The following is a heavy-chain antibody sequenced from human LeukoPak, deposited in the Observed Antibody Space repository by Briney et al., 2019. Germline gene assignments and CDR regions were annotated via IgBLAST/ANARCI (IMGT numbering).Heavy chain of an antibody. CDR1: GFTLSSYG. V-gene: IGHV3-33*01. CDR2: IWYDGSNK. CDR3: ARDRSFGYSPGYYFDY. D-gene: IGHD6-13*01. J-gene: IGHJ4*02. Sequence: GGSLRLSCAASGFTLSSYGMHWVRQAPGKGLEWVAVIWYDGSNKYYADSVKGRFTISRDNSKNTLYLQVNSLRAEDTAVYYCARDRSFGYSPGYYFDYWGQGTLVTVSS.